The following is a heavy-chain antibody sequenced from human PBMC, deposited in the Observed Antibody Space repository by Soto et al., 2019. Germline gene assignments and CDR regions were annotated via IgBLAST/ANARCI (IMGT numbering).Heavy chain of an antibody. CDR1: GFSFSDSA. CDR3: LRDIFGVVIFDS. Sequence: GGSLRLSCSASGFSFSDSAMRWVRQAPGKRLEYVSAISTNGRSTYYADYVKGRFTISRDNSKNTVHLQMSSLRAEDTAVYYCLRDIFGVVIFDSWGQGTPVTVSS. J-gene: IGHJ4*02. D-gene: IGHD3-3*01. CDR2: ISTNGRST. V-gene: IGHV3-64D*06.